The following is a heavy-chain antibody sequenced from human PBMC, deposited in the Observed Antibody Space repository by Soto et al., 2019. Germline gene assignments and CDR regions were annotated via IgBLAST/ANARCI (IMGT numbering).Heavy chain of an antibody. V-gene: IGHV1-3*01. D-gene: IGHD7-27*01. CDR2: INVGNGNT. J-gene: IGHJ6*04. CDR1: GYTFTIYE. CDR3: SRNYQGLGV. Sequence: QAQLVQSGAEVKKPGASVKVSCKASGYTFTIYEIYWVRQAPGQKLEWMGWINVGNGNTKYSQKFQGRVTITRDTSASTAYMELSGLTFEDQAVYYRSRNYQGLGVRGKGTTVTVSS.